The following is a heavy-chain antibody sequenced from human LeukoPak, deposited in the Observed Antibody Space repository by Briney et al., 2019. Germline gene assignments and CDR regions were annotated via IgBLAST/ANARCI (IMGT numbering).Heavy chain of an antibody. Sequence: PSETLSLTCTVSGGSISSYYWSWIRQPPGKGLEWIGYIYYSGSTNYNPSLKSRVTISVDTSKNQFSLKLSSVTAADTAVYYCARDRGYSTGKRNYYHYGMDVWGQGTTVTVSS. CDR2: IYYSGST. CDR3: ARDRGYSTGKRNYYHYGMDV. V-gene: IGHV4-59*01. CDR1: GGSISSYY. D-gene: IGHD5-18*01. J-gene: IGHJ6*02.